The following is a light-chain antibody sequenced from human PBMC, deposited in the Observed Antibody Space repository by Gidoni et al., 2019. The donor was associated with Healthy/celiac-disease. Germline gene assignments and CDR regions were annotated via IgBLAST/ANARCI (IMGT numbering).Light chain of an antibody. V-gene: IGKV3-20*01. J-gene: IGKJ5*01. CDR2: VAY. CDR3: QQYGSSIT. Sequence: VLTHPPGTLSLSPGERATLSCSASQSVLRSYLAWYQHNPGQAPRLLIYVAYRRATGIPDRFSCSGSGTDFTLTISRLEPEDFAVYYCQQYGSSITFGQGTRLEIK. CDR1: QSVLRSY.